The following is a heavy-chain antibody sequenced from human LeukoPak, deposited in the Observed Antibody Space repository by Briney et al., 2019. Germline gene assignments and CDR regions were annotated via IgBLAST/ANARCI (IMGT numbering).Heavy chain of an antibody. D-gene: IGHD4-17*01. Sequence: SETLSLTCAVYGGSFSGYYWSWIRQPPGKGLEWIGEINHSGSTNYNPSLKSRATISVDTSKNQFSLKLSSVTAADTAVYYCARGLRNYGNDYWGQGTLVTVSS. CDR2: INHSGST. V-gene: IGHV4-34*01. CDR3: ARGLRNYGNDY. J-gene: IGHJ4*02. CDR1: GGSFSGYY.